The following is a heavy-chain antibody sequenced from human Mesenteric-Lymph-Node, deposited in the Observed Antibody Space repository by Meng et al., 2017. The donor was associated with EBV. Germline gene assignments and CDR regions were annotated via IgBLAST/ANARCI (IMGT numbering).Heavy chain of an antibody. V-gene: IGHV4-59*11. CDR3: AREGGHSYGLFLDN. CDR1: GDSLSGHS. D-gene: IGHD5-18*01. CDR2: IYSSGTT. J-gene: IGHJ4*02. Sequence: QLHLTVSGPGLVTPTETLALTRDFSGDSLSGHSWSRVRQSPGKGLEWIGRIYSSGTTTYHPSLKTRVTISVDTSRNQFSLKLTSVTAADTATYYCAREGGHSYGLFLDNWGQGTLVTVSS.